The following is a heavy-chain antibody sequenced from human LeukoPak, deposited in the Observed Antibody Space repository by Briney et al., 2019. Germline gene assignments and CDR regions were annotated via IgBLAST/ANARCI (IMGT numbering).Heavy chain of an antibody. CDR3: AREGTSGWHGGDH. Sequence: EASVTVSCKASGGTFSSYAISWVRQAPGQGLEWMGWISTYNVNTIYAQKLQGRVTLTTDTSTSTAYVELRSLRSDDTAVYYCAREGTSGWHGGDHWGQGTLVTVSS. V-gene: IGHV1-18*01. D-gene: IGHD6-19*01. CDR2: ISTYNVNT. CDR1: GGTFSSYA. J-gene: IGHJ4*02.